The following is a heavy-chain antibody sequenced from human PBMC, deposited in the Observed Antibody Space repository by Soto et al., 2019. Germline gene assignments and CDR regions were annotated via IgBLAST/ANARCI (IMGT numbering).Heavy chain of an antibody. J-gene: IGHJ4*02. V-gene: IGHV1-69*02. CDR2: IIPILYIT. D-gene: IGHD1-7*01. Sequence: QVQLVQSGAEVKKPGSSVKVSCKASGGTFSSYPISWVRQAPGPGLEWMGRIIPILYITDYAHSFQGRVTITADKSTSTAYMELSSLSSDDTAVYYCARPTTTGTTSAYYFDYWGQGTLVTVSS. CDR3: ARPTTTGTTSAYYFDY. CDR1: GGTFSSYP.